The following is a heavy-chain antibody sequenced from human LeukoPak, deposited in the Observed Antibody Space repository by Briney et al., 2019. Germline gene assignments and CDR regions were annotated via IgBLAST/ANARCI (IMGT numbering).Heavy chain of an antibody. V-gene: IGHV1-46*01. CDR1: GYTFTSYY. CDR2: INPSGGST. Sequence: ASVKVSCKASGYTFTSYYMHWVRRAPGQGLEWMGIINPSGGSTSYAQKFQGRVTMTRDTSTSTVYMEPSSLRSEDTAVYYCARGADGYYYDSSGYYWYWGQGTLVTVSS. CDR3: ARGADGYYYDSSGYYWY. J-gene: IGHJ4*02. D-gene: IGHD3-22*01.